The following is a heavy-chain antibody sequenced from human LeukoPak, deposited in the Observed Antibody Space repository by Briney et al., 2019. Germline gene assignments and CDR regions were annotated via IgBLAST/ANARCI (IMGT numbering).Heavy chain of an antibody. Sequence: GGSLRLSCAASGFTFSSYAMSWVRQAPGKGLEWVSAISPSSGTFYADSVKGRFTISRDNSKNTLYLQMNSLRAEDTAVYYCARPQSSSGYYWPFDDWGQGTLVTVSS. V-gene: IGHV3-23*01. CDR3: ARPQSSSGYYWPFDD. D-gene: IGHD3-22*01. CDR1: GFTFSSYA. CDR2: ISPSSGT. J-gene: IGHJ4*02.